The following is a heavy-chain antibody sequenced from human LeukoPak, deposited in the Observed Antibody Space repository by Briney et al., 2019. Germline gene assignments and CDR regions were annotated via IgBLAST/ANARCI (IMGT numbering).Heavy chain of an antibody. V-gene: IGHV3-48*03. J-gene: IGHJ5*02. D-gene: IGHD2-15*01. CDR3: ARNLGYCSGENCYYFAP. CDR2: ITNTGSTI. Sequence: PGGSLRLSCAASGFTFSSYAMSWVRQAPGKGLEWISYITNTGSTIKYADSVRGRFTISKDNAKNSLYLQLNSLRAEDTAVYYCARNLGYCSGENCYYFAPWGQGTLVTVSS. CDR1: GFTFSSYA.